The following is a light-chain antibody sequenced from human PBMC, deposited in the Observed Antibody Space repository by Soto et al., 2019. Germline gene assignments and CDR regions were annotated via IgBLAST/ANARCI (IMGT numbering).Light chain of an antibody. Sequence: QSVLTQPASVSGSPGQSITISCTGTSSDIGAYNYVSWFQQYPGKAPNLMIYEVSKRPSGVSSRFSGSRSANTASLTISGLQAEDEADYYCASFTTNSLGVFGGGTKLTVL. CDR2: EVS. CDR3: ASFTTNSLGV. CDR1: SSDIGAYNY. V-gene: IGLV2-14*01. J-gene: IGLJ3*02.